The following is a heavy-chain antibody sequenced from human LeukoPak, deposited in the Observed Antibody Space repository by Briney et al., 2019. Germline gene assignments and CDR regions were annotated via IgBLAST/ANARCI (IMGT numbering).Heavy chain of an antibody. D-gene: IGHD6-19*01. V-gene: IGHV4-59*03. CDR2: IHYRGIT. J-gene: IGHJ4*02. CDR1: GGPISANY. CDR3: ARDSRPGYGSGWFLRL. Sequence: SETLSLTCRVSGGPISANYWSWIRQSPGKGPAWMCYIHYRGITDYSPSFKSRVSMSVDTSKNQVSLKLNSVTAADTAVYFGARDSRPGYGSGWFLRLWGQGTLVTVSS.